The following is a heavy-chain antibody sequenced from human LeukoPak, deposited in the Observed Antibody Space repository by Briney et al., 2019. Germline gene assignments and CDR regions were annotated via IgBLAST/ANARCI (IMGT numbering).Heavy chain of an antibody. CDR1: GGTFNNYA. Sequence: SVKVSCKASGGTFNNYAISWVRQAPGHGLEWMGRIVPILGIAYYAQEFQGRLIITADKATSSAYMELSSLRSEDTAVYYCARDQGDNSYGYYAIWYAFDVWGQGTMVTVSS. J-gene: IGHJ3*01. D-gene: IGHD5-18*01. V-gene: IGHV1-69*04. CDR2: IVPILGIA. CDR3: ARDQGDNSYGYYAIWYAFDV.